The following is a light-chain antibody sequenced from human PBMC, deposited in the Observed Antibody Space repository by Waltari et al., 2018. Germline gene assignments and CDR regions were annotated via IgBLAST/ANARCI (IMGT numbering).Light chain of an antibody. CDR2: DVS. Sequence: QSALTQPASVSGSPGQSITISCTGTSSDVGGYNYVSWYQQHPGKAHTLMSYDVSKRPSGVSNRFSGSTSGNTASLTISGLQAEDEADYYCSSYTSSSTWVFGGGTKLTVL. V-gene: IGLV2-14*01. J-gene: IGLJ3*02. CDR1: SSDVGGYNY. CDR3: SSYTSSSTWV.